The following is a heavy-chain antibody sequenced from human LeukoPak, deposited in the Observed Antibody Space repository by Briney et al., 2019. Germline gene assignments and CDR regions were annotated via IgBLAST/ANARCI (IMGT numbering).Heavy chain of an antibody. CDR1: GFTFSSYG. CDR3: ARDSHYDFWSGYYTYLDY. CDR2: IWYDGSNK. Sequence: PGGSLRLSCAASGFTFSSYGMHWVRQAPGKGLEWVAVIWYDGSNKYYADSVKGRFTISRDNSKNTLYLQMNSLRAEDTAVYYCARDSHYDFWSGYYTYLDYWGQGTLVTVSS. J-gene: IGHJ4*02. V-gene: IGHV3-33*01. D-gene: IGHD3-3*01.